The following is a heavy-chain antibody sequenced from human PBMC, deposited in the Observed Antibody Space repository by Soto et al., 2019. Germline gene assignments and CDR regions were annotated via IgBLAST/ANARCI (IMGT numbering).Heavy chain of an antibody. J-gene: IGHJ4*02. V-gene: IGHV3-53*01. CDR3: ATQNGVTPFY. CDR2: VYSDGTT. Sequence: PGGSLRLSCAASGFTVSNNYMTWVRQAPGRGLEWVSVVYSDGTTYYADSVKGRFTISRDYSLNKVFLQMNSLRAEDTALYYCATQNGVTPFYWGQGTLVTVSS. D-gene: IGHD3-10*01. CDR1: GFTVSNNY.